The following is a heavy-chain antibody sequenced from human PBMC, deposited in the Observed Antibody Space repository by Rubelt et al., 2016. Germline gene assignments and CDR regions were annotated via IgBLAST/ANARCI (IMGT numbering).Heavy chain of an antibody. V-gene: IGHV3-7*01. CDR3: ARVRYSSGWGFDY. CDR2: IKYDGSEK. J-gene: IGHJ4*02. Sequence: AASGFTFSSYSMHWVRQASGKGLEWVANIKYDGSEKYSVDSMKGRFTISRDNAKNSLYLQMNSLKVEDTAVYYCARVRYSSGWGFDYWGQGTLVTVSS. CDR1: GFTFSSYS. D-gene: IGHD6-19*01.